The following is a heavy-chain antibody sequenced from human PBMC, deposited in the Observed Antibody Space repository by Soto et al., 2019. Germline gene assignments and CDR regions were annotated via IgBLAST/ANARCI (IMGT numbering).Heavy chain of an antibody. CDR1: GFTFSDYY. J-gene: IGHJ4*02. CDR2: ISSNSNYK. CDR3: ARATGYYHTSGSDS. D-gene: IGHD3-22*01. Sequence: GRSLRLSCAASGFTFSDYYMSWIRHAPGKGLEWISYISSNSNYKNHADSVRGRFTISRDNAKNSLYLQMNSLRAEDTAVYYCARATGYYHTSGSDSWGQGTLVTVSS. V-gene: IGHV3-11*06.